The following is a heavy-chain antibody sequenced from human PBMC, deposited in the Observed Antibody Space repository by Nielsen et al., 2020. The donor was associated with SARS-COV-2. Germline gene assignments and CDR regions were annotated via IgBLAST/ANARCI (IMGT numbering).Heavy chain of an antibody. CDR3: ARLPTAMVSLGVDY. Sequence: KVSCKGSGYSFTSYWISWVRQMPGKGLEWMGRIDPSDSYTNYSPSFQGHVTISADKSISTAYLQWSGLKASDTAMYYCARLPTAMVSLGVDYWGQGTLVTVSS. CDR1: GYSFTSYW. D-gene: IGHD5-18*01. CDR2: IDPSDSYT. V-gene: IGHV5-10-1*01. J-gene: IGHJ4*02.